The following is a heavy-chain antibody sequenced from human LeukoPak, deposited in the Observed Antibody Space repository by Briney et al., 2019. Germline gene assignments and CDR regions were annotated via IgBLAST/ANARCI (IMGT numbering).Heavy chain of an antibody. CDR1: GFTFSSYS. CDR2: ISSSSSYI. V-gene: IGHV3-21*01. D-gene: IGHD4-17*01. CDR3: ARKPGATVTNFDY. Sequence: GGSLRLSCAASGFTFSSYSMNWVRQAPGKGLEWVSSISSSSSYIYYADSVKGRFTISRDNAKNSLYLQMNSLRAEDTAVYYCARKPGATVTNFDYRGQGTLVTVSS. J-gene: IGHJ4*02.